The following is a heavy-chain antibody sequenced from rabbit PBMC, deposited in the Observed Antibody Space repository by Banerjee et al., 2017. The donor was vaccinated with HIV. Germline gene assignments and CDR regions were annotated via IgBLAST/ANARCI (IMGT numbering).Heavy chain of an antibody. CDR3: ARHAGGYYFNL. V-gene: IGHV1S45*01. CDR1: GFSFSSSYW. CDR2: IYAGSSGST. J-gene: IGHJ4*01. Sequence: EESGGGLVKPEGSLTLTCKVSGFSFSSSYWICWVRQAPGKGLEWIACIYAGSSGSTYYASWAKGRFTISETSSTTVTLQMTSLTAADTATYFCARHAGGYYFNLWGQGTLVTV. D-gene: IGHD4-2*01.